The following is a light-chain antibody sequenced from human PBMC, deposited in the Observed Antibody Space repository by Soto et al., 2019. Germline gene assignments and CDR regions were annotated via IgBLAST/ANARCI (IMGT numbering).Light chain of an antibody. V-gene: IGKV3-15*01. CDR2: GAS. J-gene: IGKJ1*01. Sequence: EIVMTQSPATLAVSPGERATLSCRARQTVSSNLAWYQQNPGQAPRLLIYGASTRATGIPARFSGSGSGTEFTLTISSLQSEDFAVYYCQQYNNWPPWTFGQGTKV. CDR1: QTVSSN. CDR3: QQYNNWPPWT.